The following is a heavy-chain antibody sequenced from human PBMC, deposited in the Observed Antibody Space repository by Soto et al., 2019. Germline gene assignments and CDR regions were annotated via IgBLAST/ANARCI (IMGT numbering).Heavy chain of an antibody. D-gene: IGHD5-18*01. CDR3: ARDRLMATAGTARHYFGLDV. CDR2: IYHSGST. CDR1: GGSISSSNW. J-gene: IGHJ6*02. V-gene: IGHV4-4*02. Sequence: PSETLSLTCAVSGGSISSSNWWSWVRQPPGKGLEWIGEIYHSGSTNYNPSLKSRVAISVDTSKYQFSLNLSSVTAADTAVYYCARDRLMATAGTARHYFGLDVWGQGTTVTVSS.